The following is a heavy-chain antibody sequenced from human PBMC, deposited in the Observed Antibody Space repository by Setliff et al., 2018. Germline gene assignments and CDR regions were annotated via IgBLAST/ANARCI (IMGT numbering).Heavy chain of an antibody. V-gene: IGHV4-39*07. CDR3: ARDPGVHSGTWCLDS. CDR1: GVSFSSTTFY. Sequence: SETLSLTCNVSGVSFSSTTFYWTWIRQSPGKGLEWIGSVSFFGSAYYNPSLQSRGAISLDTSRNQFSLELSSVTAADTAVYYCARDPGVHSGTWCLDSWGQGTQVTVSS. D-gene: IGHD2-8*01. CDR2: VSFFGSA. J-gene: IGHJ4*02.